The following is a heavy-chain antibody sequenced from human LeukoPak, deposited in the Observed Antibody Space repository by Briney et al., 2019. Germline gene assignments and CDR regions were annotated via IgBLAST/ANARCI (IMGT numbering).Heavy chain of an antibody. CDR3: ARVGTYDFWSGYLYYYYYMDV. Sequence: GGSLRLSCAASGFTFSSYSMNWVRQAPGKGLEWVSSISSSSSYIYYADSVKGRFTISRDNAKNSLYLQMNSLRAEDTAVYYCARVGTYDFWSGYLYYYYYMDVRGKGTTVTVSS. D-gene: IGHD3-3*01. J-gene: IGHJ6*03. CDR2: ISSSSSYI. V-gene: IGHV3-21*01. CDR1: GFTFSSYS.